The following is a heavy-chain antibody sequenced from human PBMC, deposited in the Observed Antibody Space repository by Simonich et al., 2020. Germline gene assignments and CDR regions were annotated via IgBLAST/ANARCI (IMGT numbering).Heavy chain of an antibody. J-gene: IGHJ6*02. CDR1: GYSISSGYY. CDR2: IYHRGRT. V-gene: IGHV4-38-2*01. Sequence: QVQLQESGPGLVKPSETLSLTCAVTGYSISSGYYWGWIGHPPGKGLEWIVSIYHRGRTYYDPSLKSRVTISVDTSKNQFSLKLSSVTAADTAVYYCARVGYSNYYYYGMDVWGQGTTVTVSS. CDR3: ARVGYSNYYYYGMDV. D-gene: IGHD6-13*01.